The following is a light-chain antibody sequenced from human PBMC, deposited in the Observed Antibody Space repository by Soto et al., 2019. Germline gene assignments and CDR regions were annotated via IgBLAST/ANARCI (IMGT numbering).Light chain of an antibody. CDR2: DDN. CDR1: DIARKS. J-gene: IGLJ1*01. Sequence: SYELTQPPSVSVAPGQTARISCGGNDIARKSVHWSQQKPGQAPVLVVYDDNDRPSGIPERFSGSNSGDTATLTISRVEAGDEADYYCQVWDSSSDHYVFGSGTKLTVL. V-gene: IGLV3-21*02. CDR3: QVWDSSSDHYV.